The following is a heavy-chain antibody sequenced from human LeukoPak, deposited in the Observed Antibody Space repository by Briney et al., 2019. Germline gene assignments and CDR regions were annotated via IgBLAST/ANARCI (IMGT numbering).Heavy chain of an antibody. Sequence: GASVKVSCKASGYTFTSYGISWVRQAPGQGLEWMGWISTYNANTNYAQKLQDRVTMTTDTSTSTAYMELRSLRYDDTATYYCARSGRRTWPQSGATNWFDPWGQGTLVTVSS. CDR2: ISTYNANT. CDR1: GYTFTSYG. D-gene: IGHD3-10*01. J-gene: IGHJ5*02. CDR3: ARSGRRTWPQSGATNWFDP. V-gene: IGHV1-18*01.